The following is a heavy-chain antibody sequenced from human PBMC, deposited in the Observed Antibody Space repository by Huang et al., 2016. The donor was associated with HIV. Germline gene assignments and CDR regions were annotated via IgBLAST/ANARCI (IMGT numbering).Heavy chain of an antibody. Sequence: QVHLVQSGAEVKKPGASVKVSCKASGYTFTNYAINWVRQAPGRGLEWMGWMNPNTGNTGFAQSFKGRVTMTRKTSITTAYMELTSLTSEDTAVYYCARSAYGDLDYWGLGTLVIVSS. V-gene: IGHV1-8*02. CDR2: MNPNTGNT. J-gene: IGHJ4*02. CDR1: GYTFTNYA. CDR3: ARSAYGDLDY. D-gene: IGHD4-17*01.